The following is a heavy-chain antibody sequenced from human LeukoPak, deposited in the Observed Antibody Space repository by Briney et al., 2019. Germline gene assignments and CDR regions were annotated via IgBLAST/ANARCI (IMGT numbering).Heavy chain of an antibody. CDR1: GGSFSGYY. J-gene: IGHJ5*02. Sequence: SETLSLTCAVYGGSFSGYYWSWIRQPPGKGLEWIGEINHSGRTNYNPSLKSRVTISVDTSKNQFSLKLSSVTAADTAVYYCARWGNSPVAYGWFDPWGQETLVTVSS. CDR2: INHSGRT. D-gene: IGHD2-8*02. V-gene: IGHV4-34*01. CDR3: ARWGNSPVAYGWFDP.